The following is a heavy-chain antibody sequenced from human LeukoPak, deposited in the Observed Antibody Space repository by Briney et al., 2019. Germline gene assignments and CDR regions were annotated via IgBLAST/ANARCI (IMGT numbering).Heavy chain of an antibody. CDR3: TTDRVSVDAFDI. V-gene: IGHV3-23*01. Sequence: PGGSLRLSCAASGFTFDDYAMHWVRQAPGKGLEWVSSIDYSGGNTHYADSVKGRFTISRDNSKNTLYLQMNSLKTEDTAVYYCTTDRVSVDAFDIWGQGTMVTVSS. J-gene: IGHJ3*02. CDR1: GFTFDDYA. CDR2: IDYSGGNT.